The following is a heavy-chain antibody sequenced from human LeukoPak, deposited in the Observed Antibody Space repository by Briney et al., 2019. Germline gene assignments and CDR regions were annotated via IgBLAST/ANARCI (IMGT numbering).Heavy chain of an antibody. J-gene: IGHJ6*02. D-gene: IGHD2-2*01. Sequence: PGGSLRLSCAASGFTFSSYSMNWVRQAPGKGLEWVSSISSSSSYIYYADSVKGRFTISRDNAKNSLFLQMNSLRVEDTAVYYCVRDGADCSSTGCYENYYYYGMDVWGQGTTVTVSS. V-gene: IGHV3-21*01. CDR3: VRDGADCSSTGCYENYYYYGMDV. CDR2: ISSSSSYI. CDR1: GFTFSSYS.